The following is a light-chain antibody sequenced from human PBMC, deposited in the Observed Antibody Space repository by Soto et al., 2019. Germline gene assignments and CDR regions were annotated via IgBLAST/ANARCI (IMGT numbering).Light chain of an antibody. CDR1: KLGDKY. V-gene: IGLV3-1*01. J-gene: IGLJ2*01. CDR3: QAWDNSPHVV. CDR2: QDT. Sequence: SYELTQPPSVSVSPGHTASITCSGDKLGDKYACWYQQKPGQSPVLVIYQDTKRPSGIPERFSGSNSGNTATLTISGTQAMDEADYYCQAWDNSPHVVFGGGTKLTVL.